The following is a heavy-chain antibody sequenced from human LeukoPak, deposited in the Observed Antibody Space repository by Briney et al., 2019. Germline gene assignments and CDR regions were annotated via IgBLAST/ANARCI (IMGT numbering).Heavy chain of an antibody. CDR1: GFTFSSYW. Sequence: GGSLRLSCTASGFTFSSYWMHWVRQAPGKGLVWVSHISGDGTTTGYADSVKGRFTISRDNAKNTPYLQMNRLRVEDTAVYYCASSVVVPGHYWGQGTLVTVSS. D-gene: IGHD2-2*01. CDR3: ASSVVVPGHY. CDR2: ISGDGTTT. V-gene: IGHV3-74*01. J-gene: IGHJ4*02.